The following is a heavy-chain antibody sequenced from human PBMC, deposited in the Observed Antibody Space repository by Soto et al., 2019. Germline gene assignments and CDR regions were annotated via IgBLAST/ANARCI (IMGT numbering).Heavy chain of an antibody. D-gene: IGHD6-13*01. CDR2: ISSSGGST. Sequence: EVQLLESGGGLVQPGGSLRLSCAASGFTFSSYAMTWVRQAPGKGLEWVSSISSSGGSTYYADSEKGRFTISRDNSKNTLYLQMYSLRAEDTAVYYCAKEEYTSSWYGAFDIWGQGTLVTVSS. CDR1: GFTFSSYA. J-gene: IGHJ3*02. V-gene: IGHV3-23*01. CDR3: AKEEYTSSWYGAFDI.